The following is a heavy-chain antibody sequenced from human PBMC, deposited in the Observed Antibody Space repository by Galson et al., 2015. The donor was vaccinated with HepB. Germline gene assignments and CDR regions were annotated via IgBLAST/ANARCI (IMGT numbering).Heavy chain of an antibody. D-gene: IGHD3-10*01. Sequence: ETLSLTCTVSGGSVSSGNFYWTWIRQPPGKGLEWIGHMYYSGNTNYNPSLKSRVTISIDTSKNQFSLKLRSVTVADSAVYYCARGRSGSGSYYPDYRGQGTLDTVSS. CDR2: MYYSGNT. CDR1: GGSVSSGNFY. J-gene: IGHJ4*02. V-gene: IGHV4-61*01. CDR3: ARGRSGSGSYYPDY.